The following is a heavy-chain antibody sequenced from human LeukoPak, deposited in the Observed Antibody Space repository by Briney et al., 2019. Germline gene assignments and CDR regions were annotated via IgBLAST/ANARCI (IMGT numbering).Heavy chain of an antibody. CDR3: ARDDDYVWGSYRLPDY. CDR1: GFTFSSYS. CDR2: ISSSSSYI. Sequence: GGSLRLSCAASGFTFSSYSMNWVRQAPGKGLEWVSSISSSSSYIYYADSAEGRFTISRDNAKNSLYLQMNSLRAEDTAVYYCARDDDYVWGSYRLPDYWGQGTLVTVSS. J-gene: IGHJ4*02. D-gene: IGHD3-16*02. V-gene: IGHV3-21*01.